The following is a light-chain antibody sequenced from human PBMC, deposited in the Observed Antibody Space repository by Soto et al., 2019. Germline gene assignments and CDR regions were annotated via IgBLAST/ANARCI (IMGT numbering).Light chain of an antibody. CDR1: SSNIGAGYD. Sequence: QTVLTQPPSGSGAPGQRVTISCTGSSSNIGAGYDVHWYRQLPGPAPKLLIYGNSNRPSGVPDRFSGSKSGTSASLAITGRQAEDEADYYCQSYERSVSDHGFGTGTKRTVL. CDR3: QSYERSVSDHG. V-gene: IGLV1-40*01. CDR2: GNS. J-gene: IGLJ1*01.